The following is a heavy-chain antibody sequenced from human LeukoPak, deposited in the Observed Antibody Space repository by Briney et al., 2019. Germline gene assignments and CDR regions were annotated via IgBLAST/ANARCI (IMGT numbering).Heavy chain of an antibody. CDR2: IYTSGST. D-gene: IGHD2-2*01. CDR1: GGSISSYY. V-gene: IGHV4-4*07. Sequence: SETLSLTCTVSGGSISSYYWSWIRQPAGKGLEWIGRIYTSGSTNYNPSLKSRVTMSVDTSKNQFSLKLSSVTAADTAVYYCAGGIVVVPAATPRSYYYYYMDVWGKGTTVTVSS. CDR3: AGGIVVVPAATPRSYYYYYMDV. J-gene: IGHJ6*03.